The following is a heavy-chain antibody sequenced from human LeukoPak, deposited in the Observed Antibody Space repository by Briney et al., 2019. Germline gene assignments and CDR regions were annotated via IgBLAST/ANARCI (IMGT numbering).Heavy chain of an antibody. CDR3: ASPAVAGRIDFDY. CDR2: ITSSSSYI. V-gene: IGHV3-21*01. J-gene: IGHJ4*02. D-gene: IGHD6-19*01. CDR1: GFTFSSYS. Sequence: GGSLRLSCAASGFTFSSYSMNWVRQAPGKGLEWVSSITSSSSYIYYADSVKGRFTISRDNAKNSLYLQMNSLRAEDTAVYYCASPAVAGRIDFDYWGQGTLVTVSS.